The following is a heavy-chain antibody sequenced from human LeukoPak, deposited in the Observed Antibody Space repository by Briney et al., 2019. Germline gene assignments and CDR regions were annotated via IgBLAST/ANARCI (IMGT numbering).Heavy chain of an antibody. V-gene: IGHV1-2*02. CDR1: GYTFTDYY. CDR3: ARVGKGYSQYYFDY. CDR2: ISPDSGVT. Sequence: GASVKVSCKASGYTFTDYYIHWVRQAPAQGLECMGWISPDSGVTNYAQKFQGRVTMTRDTSISTAYMELSRPTSDDTAVYYCARVGKGYSQYYFDYWGQGTLVTVSS. J-gene: IGHJ4*02. D-gene: IGHD4-23*01.